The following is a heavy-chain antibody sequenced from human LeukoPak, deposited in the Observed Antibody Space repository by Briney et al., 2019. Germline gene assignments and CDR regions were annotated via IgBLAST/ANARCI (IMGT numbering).Heavy chain of an antibody. V-gene: IGHV1-18*01. Sequence: ASVNVSCKASGYTFTSYGVSWVRQAPGQGLGWMGWISTYTGDTNYAQKLQGSLTMTTDTSASTAFMELRSLTSDDTAVYYCTRATIPEAGIDYWGQGTLVTVSS. J-gene: IGHJ4*02. D-gene: IGHD6-13*01. CDR2: ISTYTGDT. CDR1: GYTFTSYG. CDR3: TRATIPEAGIDY.